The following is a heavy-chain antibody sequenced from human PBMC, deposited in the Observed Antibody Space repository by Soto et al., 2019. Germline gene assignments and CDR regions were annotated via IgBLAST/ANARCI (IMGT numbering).Heavy chain of an antibody. CDR2: ISGSGGST. CDR1: GFTFSSYA. D-gene: IGHD3-22*01. Sequence: GGSLRLSCAASGFTFSSYAMSWVRQAPGKGLEWVSAISGSGGSTYYADSVKGRFTISRDNSKNTLYLQMNSLRAEDTAVYYCAKDLPIGIVVVRAYFDYWGQGTLVTVSS. J-gene: IGHJ4*02. V-gene: IGHV3-23*01. CDR3: AKDLPIGIVVVRAYFDY.